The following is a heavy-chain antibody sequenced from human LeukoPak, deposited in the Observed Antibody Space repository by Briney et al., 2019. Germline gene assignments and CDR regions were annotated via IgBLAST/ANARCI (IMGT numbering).Heavy chain of an antibody. Sequence: GASVKVSCKASGYTFTNYAMQWVRQAPGQRLEWMGWINAGNGNTEYSQKFQGRVTITRDTSASIAYMKLSSLRSEDTAVYYCARDRGVTMVRGVIDSFDYWGQGTLVTVSS. CDR3: ARDRGVTMVRGVIDSFDY. D-gene: IGHD3-10*01. V-gene: IGHV1-3*01. J-gene: IGHJ4*02. CDR1: GYTFTNYA. CDR2: INAGNGNT.